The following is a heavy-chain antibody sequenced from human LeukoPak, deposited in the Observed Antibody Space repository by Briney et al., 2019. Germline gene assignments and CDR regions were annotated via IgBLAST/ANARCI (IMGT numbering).Heavy chain of an antibody. Sequence: GASVKVSGKASGGTFSSYAISWVRQAPGQGLEWMGRIIPILGIANYAQKFQGRVTITADKSTSTAYMELSSLRSEDTAVYYCARDGKYYDFWSGSWFDPWGQGTLVTVSS. CDR2: IIPILGIA. D-gene: IGHD3-3*01. J-gene: IGHJ5*02. V-gene: IGHV1-69*04. CDR3: ARDGKYYDFWSGSWFDP. CDR1: GGTFSSYA.